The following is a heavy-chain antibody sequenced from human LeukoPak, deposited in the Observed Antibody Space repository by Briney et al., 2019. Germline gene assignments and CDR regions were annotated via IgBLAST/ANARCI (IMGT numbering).Heavy chain of an antibody. D-gene: IGHD4-23*01. CDR2: ISNTGSVT. CDR3: TVVPMG. J-gene: IGHJ4*02. Sequence: GGSLRLSCAGSGFTFSSYEMSWVRQAPGEGLEWVSYISNTGSVTYYADSVKGRFTISRDNAGNSLFLQMNSLRAEDTGVYYCTVVPMGWGQGTLVTVSS. CDR1: GFTFSSYE. V-gene: IGHV3-48*03.